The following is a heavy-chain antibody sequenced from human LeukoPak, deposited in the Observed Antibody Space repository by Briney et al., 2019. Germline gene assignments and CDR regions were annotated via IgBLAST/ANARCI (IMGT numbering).Heavy chain of an antibody. Sequence: GGSLRLSCAASGFTFSSYWMNWVRQAPGKGLEWVSSITSTSSYTFYADSVKGRFTISRDNAKNSLYLHLNSLRDEDTAIYYCARDPYNGDYGDFYYYYMDVWGKGTTVTISS. J-gene: IGHJ6*03. V-gene: IGHV3-21*01. CDR2: ITSTSSYT. D-gene: IGHD3-16*01. CDR1: GFTFSSYW. CDR3: ARDPYNGDYGDFYYYYMDV.